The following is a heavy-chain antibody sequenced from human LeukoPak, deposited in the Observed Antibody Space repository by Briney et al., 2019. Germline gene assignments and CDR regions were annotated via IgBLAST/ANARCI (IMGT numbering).Heavy chain of an antibody. CDR3: AKDRMSYYYYGMDV. Sequence: GGSLRLSCAASGFTFDDYAMHWVRQAPGKGLEWVSGISWYSGSIGYADSVKGRFTISRDNAKNSLYLQMNSLRAEDTALYYCAKDRMSYYYYGMDVWGQGTTVTVSS. V-gene: IGHV3-9*01. CDR2: ISWYSGSI. CDR1: GFTFDDYA. J-gene: IGHJ6*02.